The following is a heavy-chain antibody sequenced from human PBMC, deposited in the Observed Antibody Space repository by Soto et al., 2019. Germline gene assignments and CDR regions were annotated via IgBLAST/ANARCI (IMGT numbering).Heavy chain of an antibody. CDR2: IIPIFDTA. CDR3: ARARTIVGSTTYPGAFDI. J-gene: IGHJ3*02. CDR1: GGTFSSYA. V-gene: IGHV1-69*13. D-gene: IGHD1-26*01. Sequence: SVKVSCKASGGTFSSYAISWVRQAPGQGLEWMGGIIPIFDTANYAQRFQGRVTITADESTSTAYMELSSLRSEDTAMFYCARARTIVGSTTYPGAFDIWGKGTMVTVS.